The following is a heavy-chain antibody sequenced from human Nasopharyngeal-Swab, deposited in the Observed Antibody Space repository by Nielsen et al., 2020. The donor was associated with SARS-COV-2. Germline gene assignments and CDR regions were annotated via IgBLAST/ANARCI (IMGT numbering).Heavy chain of an antibody. V-gene: IGHV3-30-3*01. CDR1: GFTFSSYA. CDR3: ARDEGGGWRP. J-gene: IGHJ4*02. CDR2: ISYDGSNK. Sequence: GESLKTYCAASGFTFSSYAMHSVRQAPGKGLEWVAVISYDGSNKYYADSVKGRFTISRDNSKNTLYLQMNSLRAEDTAVYYCARDEGGGWRPWGQGTLVTVSS. D-gene: IGHD6-19*01.